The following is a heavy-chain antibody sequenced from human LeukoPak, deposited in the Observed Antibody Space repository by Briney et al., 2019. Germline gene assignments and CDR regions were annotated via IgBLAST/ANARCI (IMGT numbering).Heavy chain of an antibody. J-gene: IGHJ4*02. V-gene: IGHV1-46*01. D-gene: IGHD3-10*01. CDR3: ARDSLDYYGSGSCTFDY. CDR1: GYTFTSYY. Sequence: GASVKVSCKASGYTFTSYYMHWVRQAPGQGLEWMGIINPSGGSTSYAQKFQGRVTMTRDTSTSTVYMELSSLRSEDTAVYYCARDSLDYYGSGSCTFDYWGQGTLVTVSS. CDR2: INPSGGST.